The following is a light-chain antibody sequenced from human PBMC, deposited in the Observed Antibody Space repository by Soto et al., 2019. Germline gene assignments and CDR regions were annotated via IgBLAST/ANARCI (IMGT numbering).Light chain of an antibody. CDR3: QQSHSTPYS. V-gene: IGKV1-39*01. Sequence: DIQMTQSPSSLSASVGDRVTITCRASQNINKYLNWYQQKPGKAPKLLIYAASHLQSGVPSIFSGSGSGTDFTLTISSLQPEDFATYSWQQSHSTPYSFGQGTKVEI. CDR1: QNINKY. J-gene: IGKJ2*01. CDR2: AAS.